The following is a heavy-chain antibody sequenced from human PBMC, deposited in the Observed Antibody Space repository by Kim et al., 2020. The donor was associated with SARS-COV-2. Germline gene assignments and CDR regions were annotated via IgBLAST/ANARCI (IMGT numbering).Heavy chain of an antibody. CDR1: GFTFSNYA. CDR3: VKGSAWEAYDVFEI. CDR2: IDASGAKT. Sequence: GGSLRLSCVASGFTFSNYATSWVRQAPGKGLEWVSGIDASGAKTYYADSVTGRFTISRDNSQNILYLQMNSLRAEDTAVYYCVKGSAWEAYDVFEIWGQGTMVTVSS. J-gene: IGHJ3*02. V-gene: IGHV3-23*01. D-gene: IGHD6-19*01.